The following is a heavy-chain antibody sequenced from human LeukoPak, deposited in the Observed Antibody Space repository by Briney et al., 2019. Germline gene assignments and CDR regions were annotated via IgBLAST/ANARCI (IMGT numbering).Heavy chain of an antibody. CDR1: GYTFTGYY. V-gene: IGHV1-2*04. CDR2: INPNSGGT. D-gene: IGHD1-26*01. Sequence: ASVKVSCKASGYTFTGYYMHWVRQAPGQGLEWMGWINPNSGGTNYAQKFQGWVTMTRDTSISTAYMELSSLRSEDTAVYYCAREGKELPFDYWGQGTLVTVSS. CDR3: AREGKELPFDY. J-gene: IGHJ4*02.